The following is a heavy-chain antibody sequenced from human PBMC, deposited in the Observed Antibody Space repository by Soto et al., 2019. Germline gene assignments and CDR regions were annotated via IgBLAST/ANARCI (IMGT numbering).Heavy chain of an antibody. CDR1: GYTFSSYG. Sequence: QVQLVQSGAEVKKPGASVKVSCKASGYTFSSYGLDWVRQAPGQRLEWMGGLNAGNGNTKYSQKSRGRVTITRATSGTTAYMELSSLRYEDTAVYYCVSEALRYCTSTNCSTAWFDPWGQGTLVRVSS. CDR2: LNAGNGNT. J-gene: IGHJ5*02. CDR3: VSEALRYCTSTNCSTAWFDP. V-gene: IGHV1-3*01. D-gene: IGHD2-2*01.